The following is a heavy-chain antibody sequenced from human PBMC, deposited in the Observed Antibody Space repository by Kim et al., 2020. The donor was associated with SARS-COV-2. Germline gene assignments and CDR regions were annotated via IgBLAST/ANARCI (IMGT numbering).Heavy chain of an antibody. J-gene: IGHJ4*02. V-gene: IGHV3-21*01. D-gene: IGHD2-2*01. Sequence: GGSLRLSCAASGFTFSSYSMNWVRHAPGKGLEWVSSISSSSSYIYYADSVKGRFTISRDNAKNSLYLQMNSLRAEDTAVYYCARGGYCSSTSCLDYWGQGTLVTVSS. CDR2: ISSSSSYI. CDR1: GFTFSSYS. CDR3: ARGGYCSSTSCLDY.